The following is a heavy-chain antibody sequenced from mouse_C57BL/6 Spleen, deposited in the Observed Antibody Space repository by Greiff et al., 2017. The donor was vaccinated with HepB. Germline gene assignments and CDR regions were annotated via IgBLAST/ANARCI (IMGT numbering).Heavy chain of an antibody. Sequence: VQLQQSGAELARPGASVQLSCKASGYTFTSYGISWVKQRTGQGLEWIGEIYPRSGNTYYNEKFKGKATLTADKSSSTAYMELRSLTSEDSAVYFCARWLLQYVDVWGTGTTVTVSS. D-gene: IGHD2-3*01. CDR1: GYTFTSYG. CDR3: ARWLLQYVDV. CDR2: IYPRSGNT. J-gene: IGHJ1*03. V-gene: IGHV1-81*01.